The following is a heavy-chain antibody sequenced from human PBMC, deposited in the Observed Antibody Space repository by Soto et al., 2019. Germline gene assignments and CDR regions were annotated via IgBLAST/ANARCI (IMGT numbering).Heavy chain of an antibody. D-gene: IGHD5-12*01. Sequence: ESGGVVVQPGGSLRLSCAASGFTFDDSAMHWVRQAPGKGLEWVSLISWDGGSTYYADSVKGRFTISRDNSKNSLYLQMNSLRAEDTALYYCAIIRDGYNEGIDAFDIWGQGTMVTVSS. CDR1: GFTFDDSA. J-gene: IGHJ3*02. CDR2: ISWDGGST. V-gene: IGHV3-43D*04. CDR3: AIIRDGYNEGIDAFDI.